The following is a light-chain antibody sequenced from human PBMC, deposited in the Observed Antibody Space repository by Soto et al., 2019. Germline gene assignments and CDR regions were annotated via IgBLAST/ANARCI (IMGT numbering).Light chain of an antibody. J-gene: IGKJ4*01. CDR3: QQYYSTPQT. CDR1: QSVLYSSNNENY. CDR2: WAS. V-gene: IGKV4-1*01. Sequence: DIVMTQSPDSLAVSLGERATINCKSSQSVLYSSNNENYLAWYQQKPGQPPKLLIYWASTRESGVPDRFSGSGSGTDFTLTISSLQAEDVAVYYCQQYYSTPQTFGGGTKVDIK.